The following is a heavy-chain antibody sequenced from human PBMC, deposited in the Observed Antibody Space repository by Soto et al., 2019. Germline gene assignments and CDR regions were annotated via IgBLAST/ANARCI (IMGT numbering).Heavy chain of an antibody. CDR2: IYPGDSDT. Sequence: GESLKISCKASGYSFSTYWIAWVRQRPGKGLDWMGIIYPGDSDTRYSPSFQGQVTISVDNSIDTAYLEWTTLRASDSAMYYCARHSLATQPGDYWGPGTRVTVSS. CDR1: GYSFSTYW. CDR3: ARHSLATQPGDY. D-gene: IGHD5-12*01. J-gene: IGHJ4*02. V-gene: IGHV5-51*01.